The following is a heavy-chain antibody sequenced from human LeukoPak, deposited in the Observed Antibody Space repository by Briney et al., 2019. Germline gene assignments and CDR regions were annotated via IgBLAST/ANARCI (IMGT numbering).Heavy chain of an antibody. Sequence: SETLSLTCTVSGGSISSSSYYWGWLRQPPGKGLEWIGSIYYSGSTYYNPSLKSRVTISVDTSKNQFSLKLSSVTAADTAVYYCARVSLLLSRILQSGHFQHWGQGTLVTVSS. V-gene: IGHV4-39*07. CDR2: IYYSGST. D-gene: IGHD2-15*01. CDR1: GGSISSSSYY. J-gene: IGHJ1*01. CDR3: ARVSLLLSRILQSGHFQH.